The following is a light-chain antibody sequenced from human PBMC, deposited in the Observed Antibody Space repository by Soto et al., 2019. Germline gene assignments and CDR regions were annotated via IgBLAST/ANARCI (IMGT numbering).Light chain of an antibody. Sequence: EIVLTQSPATLSLSPGERATLSCRASQSVISYLSWYQQKPGQAPRLLIYDASNRATGIPARFSGSGSGTDFTLTITSLEPEDFAVYYCQHRSNWPKTFGQGTKVDIK. J-gene: IGKJ1*01. V-gene: IGKV3-11*01. CDR2: DAS. CDR3: QHRSNWPKT. CDR1: QSVISY.